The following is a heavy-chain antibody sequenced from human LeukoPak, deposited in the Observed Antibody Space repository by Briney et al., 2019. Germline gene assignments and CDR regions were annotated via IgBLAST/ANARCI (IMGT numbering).Heavy chain of an antibody. CDR2: IIPIFGTA. J-gene: IGHJ6*03. V-gene: IGHV1-69*06. CDR1: GGTSSSYA. D-gene: IGHD2-2*01. CDR3: ARILNYCSSTSCFFYYYYMDV. Sequence: SVKVSCKASGGTSSSYAISWVRQAPGQGLEWMGRIIPIFGTANYAQKFQGRVTITADKSTSTAYMELSSLRSEDTAVYYCARILNYCSSTSCFFYYYYMDVWGKGTTVTVSS.